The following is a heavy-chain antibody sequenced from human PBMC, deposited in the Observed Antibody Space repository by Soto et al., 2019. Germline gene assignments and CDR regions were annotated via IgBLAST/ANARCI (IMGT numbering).Heavy chain of an antibody. CDR3: AMDLYGGSSRFDY. Sequence: QVQLVESGGGAVQPGRSVRLSCAASGFTFSNNGIHWVREAPGKGLEWVAVISSDGINKYYADSVKGRSTISRDNSKNTLFLQMTSLRVEDTAVYYCAMDLYGGSSRFDYGGQGTLVTVSS. V-gene: IGHV3-30*03. J-gene: IGHJ4*02. D-gene: IGHD2-15*01. CDR2: ISSDGINK. CDR1: GFTFSNNG.